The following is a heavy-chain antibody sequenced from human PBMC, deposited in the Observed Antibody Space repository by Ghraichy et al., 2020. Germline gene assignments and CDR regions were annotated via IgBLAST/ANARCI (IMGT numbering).Heavy chain of an antibody. CDR1: GGSISSGGYY. D-gene: IGHD1-7*01. V-gene: IGHV4-31*03. CDR2: IYYSGST. Sequence: SETLSLTCTVCGGSISSGGYYWSWIRQPPGKGLEWFGYIYYSGSTYYNPSLKSRVTISVYTSKNLFSLTLSSVTAADTAVYYCARDGGITGTKGNRYFDLWGRGTLVTVSS. J-gene: IGHJ2*01. CDR3: ARDGGITGTKGNRYFDL.